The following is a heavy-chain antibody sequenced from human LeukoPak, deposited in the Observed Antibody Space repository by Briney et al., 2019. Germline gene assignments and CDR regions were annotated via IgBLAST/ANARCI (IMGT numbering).Heavy chain of an antibody. CDR3: ARAVFGYYDILTGYCPLDY. CDR1: GYTFTDYY. CDR2: VDPEDGET. Sequence: GASVKISCKVSGYTFTDYYMHWVQQAPGKGLEWMGLVDPEDGETIYAEKFQGRVTITADESTSTAYMELSSLRSEDTAVYYCARAVFGYYDILTGYCPLDYWGQGTLVTVSS. D-gene: IGHD3-9*01. V-gene: IGHV1-69-2*01. J-gene: IGHJ4*02.